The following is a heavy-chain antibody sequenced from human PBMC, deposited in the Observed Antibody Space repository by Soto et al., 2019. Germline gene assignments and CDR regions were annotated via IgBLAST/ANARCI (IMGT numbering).Heavy chain of an antibody. CDR3: AKETTVIGYFDY. CDR2: ISYDGSNK. V-gene: IGHV3-30*18. J-gene: IGHJ4*02. CDR1: GFTFSSYG. D-gene: IGHD4-17*01. Sequence: QVQLVESGGGVVQPGRSLRLSCAASGFTFSSYGMHWVRQAPGKGLEWVAVISYDGSNKYYADSVKGRFTISRDNSKNTLYLQMNSLRAEYTAVYYCAKETTVIGYFDYWGQGTLVTVSS.